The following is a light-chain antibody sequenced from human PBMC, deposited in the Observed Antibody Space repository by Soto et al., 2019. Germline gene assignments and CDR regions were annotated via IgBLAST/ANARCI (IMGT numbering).Light chain of an antibody. V-gene: IGLV2-14*01. J-gene: IGLJ1*01. CDR1: SSDVGSYTY. CDR2: EVT. CDR3: QSYDSSLSGSDV. Sequence: QSALTQPASVSGSPGQSITISCTGTSSDVGSYTYVSWYQQHPGKAPKLMIYEVTYRPSGVSARFSGSKSGNTASLTISGLQAEDEADYYCQSYDSSLSGSDVFGTGTKVTVL.